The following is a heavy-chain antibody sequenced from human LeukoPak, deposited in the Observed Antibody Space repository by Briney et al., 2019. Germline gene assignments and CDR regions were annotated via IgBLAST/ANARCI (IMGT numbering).Heavy chain of an antibody. J-gene: IGHJ4*02. V-gene: IGHV3-48*01. CDR1: GFTFSSYS. CDR3: ARGGHYDYIWGGYRQKDGFDY. D-gene: IGHD3-16*02. Sequence: GGSLRLFCAASGFTFSSYSMNWVRQAPGKGLEWLSYITSSSSIRYFADSVKGRFTISRDNAKNSLYLQMSSLRVEDTAVYYCARGGHYDYIWGGYRQKDGFDYWGQGTLVTVSS. CDR2: ITSSSSIR.